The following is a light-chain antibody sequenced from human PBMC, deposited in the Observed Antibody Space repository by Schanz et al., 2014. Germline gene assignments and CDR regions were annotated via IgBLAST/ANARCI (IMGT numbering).Light chain of an antibody. CDR2: GVT. J-gene: IGLJ1*01. Sequence: QSALTQPASVSGSPGQSITISCTGTSSDVGGYDYVLWYQQHPGKAPKLMIHGVTNRPSGVSTRFSGSKSGNTASLTISGLQAEDEADYYCSSYTTSTTLEVFGTGTKLTVL. CDR3: SSYTTSTTLEV. CDR1: SSDVGGYDY. V-gene: IGLV2-14*03.